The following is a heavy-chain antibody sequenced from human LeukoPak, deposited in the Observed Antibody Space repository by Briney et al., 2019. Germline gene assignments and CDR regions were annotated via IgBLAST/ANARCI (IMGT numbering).Heavy chain of an antibody. CDR2: IIPIFGTA. Sequence: SVKVSCKASGGTFSSYAISWVRQAPGQGLEWMGGIIPIFGTANYAQKFQGRVTITTDKSTSTAYMELSSLRSEDTAVYYCAREDYYGGIGYYSNWFEPWGQRTLVTASS. J-gene: IGHJ5*02. CDR3: AREDYYGGIGYYSNWFEP. V-gene: IGHV1-69*05. CDR1: GGTFSSYA. D-gene: IGHD3-22*01.